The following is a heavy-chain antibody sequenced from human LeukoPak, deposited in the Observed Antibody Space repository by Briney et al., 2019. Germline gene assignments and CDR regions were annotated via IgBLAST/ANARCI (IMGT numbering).Heavy chain of an antibody. V-gene: IGHV3-23*01. CDR1: GFTFSSYA. Sequence: GGSLRLSCAASGFTFSSYAMSWVRQAPGKGLEWVSAISGSGGSTYYADSVNGRFTISRDNSKNTLYLQMNSLRDEDTAVYYCAKAGVTRIEYYYYYMDVWGKGTTVTVSS. J-gene: IGHJ6*03. CDR2: ISGSGGST. CDR3: AKAGVTRIEYYYYYMDV. D-gene: IGHD4-17*01.